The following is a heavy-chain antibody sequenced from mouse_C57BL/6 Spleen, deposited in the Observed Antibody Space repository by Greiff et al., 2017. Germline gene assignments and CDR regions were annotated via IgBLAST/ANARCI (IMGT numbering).Heavy chain of an antibody. CDR3: AKHVEGYDGSSPCAY. V-gene: IGHV2-9*01. Sequence: VQLQESGPGLVAPSQCLSITCTVSGFSLTSYGVDWVRQPPGQGLEWLGVIWGGGSTNYNSALMSRLSISKDNSKSQVFLKMSSLQTEDTAMYYGAKHVEGYDGSSPCAYWGQGTLVTVSA. D-gene: IGHD1-1*01. CDR2: IWGGGST. J-gene: IGHJ3*01. CDR1: GFSLTSYG.